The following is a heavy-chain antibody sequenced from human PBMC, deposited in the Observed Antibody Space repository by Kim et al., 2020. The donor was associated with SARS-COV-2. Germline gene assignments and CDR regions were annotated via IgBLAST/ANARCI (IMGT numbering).Heavy chain of an antibody. D-gene: IGHD2-2*01. CDR1: GGSISSYY. CDR3: AREYCSSTSCYPSTNSWFDP. V-gene: IGHV4-59*13. CDR2: IYYSGST. Sequence: SETLSLTCTVSGGSISSYYWSWIRQPPGKGLEWIGYIYYSGSTNYNPSLKSRVTISVDTSKNQFSLKLSSVTAADTAVYYRAREYCSSTSCYPSTNSWFDPWGQGTLVTVSS. J-gene: IGHJ5*02.